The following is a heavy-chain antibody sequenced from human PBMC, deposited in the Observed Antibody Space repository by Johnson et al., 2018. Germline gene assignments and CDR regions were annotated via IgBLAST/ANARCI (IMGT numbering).Heavy chain of an antibody. CDR1: GFTFSSYA. CDR2: ISYDGSNK. V-gene: IGHV3-30-3*01. CDR3: SRVHGDSLWYFDL. D-gene: IGHD4-17*01. J-gene: IGHJ2*01. Sequence: QVQLVQSGGGVVQPGRSLRLSCAASGFTFSSYAMHWVRQAPGKGLEWVAVISYDGSNKYYADSVKGRFTISRDNSKNTLYLQMNSLRAGDTAVYYCSRVHGDSLWYFDLWGRGTLVTVSS.